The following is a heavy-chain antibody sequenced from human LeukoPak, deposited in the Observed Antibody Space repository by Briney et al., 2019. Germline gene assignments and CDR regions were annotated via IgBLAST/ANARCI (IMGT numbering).Heavy chain of an antibody. CDR2: TYITGET. D-gene: IGHD2-15*01. CDR1: GFTVSSNY. V-gene: IGHV3-53*01. CDR3: TTDPGWLYFQQ. Sequence: PGGSLRLSCAVSGFTVSSNYMGWVRQAPGKGLEWVSITYITGETYYADSVKGRFTISKDTSKNTLYLQMNRLRVDDTAVYYCTTDPGWLYFQQWGQGTLVTVSS. J-gene: IGHJ1*01.